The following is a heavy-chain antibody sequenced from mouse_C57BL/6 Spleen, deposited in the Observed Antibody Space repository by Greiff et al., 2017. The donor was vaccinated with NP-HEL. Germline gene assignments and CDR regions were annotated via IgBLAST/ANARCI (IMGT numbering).Heavy chain of an antibody. J-gene: IGHJ1*03. V-gene: IGHV14-2*01. CDR1: GFNIKDYY. D-gene: IGHD1-1*01. CDR3: AAPLITTVVATHWYFDV. CDR2: IDPEDGET. Sequence: EVQLQQSGAELVKPGASVKLSCTASGFNIKDYYMHWVKQRTEQGLEWIGRIDPEDGETKYAPKFQGKATMTADTSSNTAYLQLSSLTSEDTAVYYCAAPLITTVVATHWYFDVWGTGTTVTVSS.